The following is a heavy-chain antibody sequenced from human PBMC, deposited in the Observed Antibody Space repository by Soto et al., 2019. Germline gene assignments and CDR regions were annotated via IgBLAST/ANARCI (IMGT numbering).Heavy chain of an antibody. J-gene: IGHJ5*02. Sequence: QVQLVQSGAEVRKPGASVRVSCKATGYSFTRHDINWLRQAAGQGLEWMGWRNPNSGNAVYAQKFQVRVTMTRDTFITTAYIEVTSLKSEDTAVYFCARGAYNDYSHWFDPWGQGTLVTVSS. CDR1: GYSFTRHD. CDR2: RNPNSGNA. CDR3: ARGAYNDYSHWFDP. D-gene: IGHD4-4*01. V-gene: IGHV1-8*01.